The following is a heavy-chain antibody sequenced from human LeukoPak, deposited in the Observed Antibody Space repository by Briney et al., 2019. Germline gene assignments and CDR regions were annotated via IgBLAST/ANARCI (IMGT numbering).Heavy chain of an antibody. Sequence: SVKVSCKASGGTFSSYAISWVRQAPGQGLGWMGGIIPIFGTANYAQKFQGRVTITADESTSTAYMELSSLRSEDTAVYYCARVTITFGGVINEYYFDYWGQGTLVTVSS. V-gene: IGHV1-69*13. CDR3: ARVTITFGGVINEYYFDY. J-gene: IGHJ4*02. CDR1: GGTFSSYA. D-gene: IGHD3-16*02. CDR2: IIPIFGTA.